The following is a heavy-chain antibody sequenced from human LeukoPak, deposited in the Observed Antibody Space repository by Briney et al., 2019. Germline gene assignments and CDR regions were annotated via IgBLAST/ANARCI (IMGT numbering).Heavy chain of an antibody. CDR1: GFTFTSSA. D-gene: IGHD1-7*01. CDR3: AAGTGTRGDFAY. CDR2: IVVGSGNT. V-gene: IGHV1-58*01. Sequence: SVKVSCKASGFTFTSSAVQWVRQARGQRLEWIGWIVVGSGNTNYAQKFQERVTITRDMSTSTAYMELSSLRSEDTAVYYCAAGTGTRGDFAYWGQGTLVTVSS. J-gene: IGHJ4*02.